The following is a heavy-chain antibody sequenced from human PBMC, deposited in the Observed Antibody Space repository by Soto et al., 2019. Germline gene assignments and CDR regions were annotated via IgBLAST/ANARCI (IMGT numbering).Heavy chain of an antibody. J-gene: IGHJ4*02. Sequence: EVQLLESGGDLVQPGGSLRLSCGASGFTFSSYAMSWVRQAPGKGLEWVSGISGSGGSRYYADSVKGRFTISRDNSKNTLYLQMNSLRAEDMAVYYCAKGGYSSGYYLDYWGQGNLVTVSS. D-gene: IGHD3-22*01. CDR2: ISGSGGSR. CDR3: AKGGYSSGYYLDY. V-gene: IGHV3-23*01. CDR1: GFTFSSYA.